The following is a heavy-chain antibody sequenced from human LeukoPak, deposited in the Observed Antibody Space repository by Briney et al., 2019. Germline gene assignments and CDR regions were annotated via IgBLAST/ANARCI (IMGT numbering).Heavy chain of an antibody. CDR2: INPNSGGT. V-gene: IGHV1-2*02. J-gene: IGHJ3*02. CDR1: GYTFTGYY. Sequence: GASVKVSCKASGYTFTGYYMHWVRQAPGQGLEWMGWINPNSGGTNYEQKFQGRVTMTRDTSISTAYMELSRLRSDDTAVYYCARVWQWLANDAFDIWGQGTMVTVSS. CDR3: ARVWQWLANDAFDI. D-gene: IGHD6-19*01.